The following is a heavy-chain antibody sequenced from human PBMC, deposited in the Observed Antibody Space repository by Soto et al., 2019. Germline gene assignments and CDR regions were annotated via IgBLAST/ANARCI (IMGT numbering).Heavy chain of an antibody. CDR3: ARSPRSSPYFDY. Sequence: GESLKISCQCSGYTFSNFWIGWVRQLPGRGLEWMGIIYPGDQETRYSPSFHGKVTISADKSFNTAYLQWNSLEASDTAFYFCARSPRSSPYFDYWGQGALVTAPQ. D-gene: IGHD6-13*01. V-gene: IGHV5-51*01. CDR2: IYPGDQET. J-gene: IGHJ4*02. CDR1: GYTFSNFW.